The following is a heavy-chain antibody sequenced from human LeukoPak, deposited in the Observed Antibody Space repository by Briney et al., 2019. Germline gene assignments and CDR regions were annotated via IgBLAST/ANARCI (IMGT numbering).Heavy chain of an antibody. CDR3: ARDTAMVGEEYYFDY. V-gene: IGHV1-46*01. Sequence: ASVKVSCKASGYTFTSYYMHWVRQAPGQGLEWMGIINPSGGSTSYAQKFQGRVTMTRDTSTSIVYMELSSLRSEDTAVYYCARDTAMVGEEYYFDYWGQGTLVTVSS. J-gene: IGHJ4*02. D-gene: IGHD5-18*01. CDR2: INPSGGST. CDR1: GYTFTSYY.